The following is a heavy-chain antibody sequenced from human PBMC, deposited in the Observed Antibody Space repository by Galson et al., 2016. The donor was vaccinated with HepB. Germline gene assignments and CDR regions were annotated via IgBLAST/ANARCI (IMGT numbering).Heavy chain of an antibody. Sequence: SLRLSCAASGFAFSNYWMTWVRQAPGKGPEWVASMREDGSKQYYVDSVKGRLTISRDNSKNTLYLQMNSLRAEDTAVYYCARGSGATNWGGYFDYWGQGTLVTVSS. D-gene: IGHD1-26*01. CDR1: GFAFSNYW. CDR2: MREDGSKQ. J-gene: IGHJ4*02. CDR3: ARGSGATNWGGYFDY. V-gene: IGHV3-7*01.